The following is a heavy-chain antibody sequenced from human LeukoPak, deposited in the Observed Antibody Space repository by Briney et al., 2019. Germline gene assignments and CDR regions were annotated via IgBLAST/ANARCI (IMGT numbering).Heavy chain of an antibody. Sequence: GGSLRLSCAASGFTFSTYWMHWVRQAPGKGLVWVSRINSDGSSTSYADSVKGRFTISRENAKNTLYLQMNSLRAEDTAVYYCTRDRGHGEYYRGMDVWGRGTTVTVSS. V-gene: IGHV3-74*01. CDR1: GFTFSTYW. CDR3: TRDRGHGEYYRGMDV. J-gene: IGHJ6*02. D-gene: IGHD4-17*01. CDR2: INSDGSST.